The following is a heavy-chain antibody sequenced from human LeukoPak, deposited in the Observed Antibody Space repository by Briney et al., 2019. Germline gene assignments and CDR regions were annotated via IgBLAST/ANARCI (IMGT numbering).Heavy chain of an antibody. CDR2: IYWNGDK. CDR1: GFSLSTSEVG. V-gene: IGHV2-5*01. D-gene: IGHD1-26*01. J-gene: IGHJ5*02. CDR3: AHYSGTYGWFDP. Sequence: SGPTLVNPTQTLTLTCTFSGFSLSTSEVGVGRIRQPPGKALEWLALIYWNGDKRYSPSLKSRLTITKDTSKNQVVLTMTNMDPVDTATYYCAHYSGTYGWFDPWGQGTLVTVSS.